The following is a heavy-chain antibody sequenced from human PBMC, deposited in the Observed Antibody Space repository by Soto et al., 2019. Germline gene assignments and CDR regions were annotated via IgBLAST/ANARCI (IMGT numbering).Heavy chain of an antibody. J-gene: IGHJ4*02. Sequence: SEPVSITCAVSGAYINSADYYCSCLRQPPGKGLEWIGYIYYSRSDYYNPSLGRRATITIDTSRNQFSLNLMSVTAADTAVYYCARLVQFYDSTGYSFSYFDYCGQGALVTVSS. CDR1: GAYINSADYY. CDR2: IYYSRSD. D-gene: IGHD3-22*01. V-gene: IGHV4-30-4*01. CDR3: ARLVQFYDSTGYSFSYFDY.